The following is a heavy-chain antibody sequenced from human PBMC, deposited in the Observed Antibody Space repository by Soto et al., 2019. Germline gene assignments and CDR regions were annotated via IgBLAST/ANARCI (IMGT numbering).Heavy chain of an antibody. CDR2: IYPSDSDT. J-gene: IGHJ4*02. V-gene: IGHV5-51*01. Sequence: GESLKISCKGSGYNFAGHWIAWVRQMPGKGLELMGIIYPSDSDTRCRPSFQGQVTISADKSISSAYLQWSSLRASDTAMYYCARAGVSTRTFDYWGQGTPVTVSS. D-gene: IGHD3-3*01. CDR1: GYNFAGHW. CDR3: ARAGVSTRTFDY.